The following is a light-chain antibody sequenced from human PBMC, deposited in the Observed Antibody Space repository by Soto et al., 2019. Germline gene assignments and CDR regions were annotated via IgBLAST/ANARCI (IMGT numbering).Light chain of an antibody. CDR2: DDN. V-gene: IGLV6-57*04. J-gene: IGLJ2*01. Sequence: NFMLTQPHSVSESPGKTVTISCTRSSGSIASNFVQWYQQRPGSAPTTVIYDDNQRPSGVPDRFSGSIDSSSNSASLTVSGLRTEDEAVYYCQSYDSNNQVFGGGTKLTVL. CDR1: SGSIASNF. CDR3: QSYDSNNQV.